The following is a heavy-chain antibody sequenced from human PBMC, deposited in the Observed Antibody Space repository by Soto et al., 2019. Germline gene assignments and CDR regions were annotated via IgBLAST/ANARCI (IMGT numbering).Heavy chain of an antibody. CDR3: ARYYRGANWFDP. V-gene: IGHV4-34*01. J-gene: IGHJ5*02. CDR2: INHSGST. D-gene: IGHD3-10*01. Sequence: SETLSLTCGVSGGSLSGATYSWNWIRQPPGKGLEWIGEINHSGSTNYNPSLKSRVTISVDTSKNQFSLKLSSVTAADTAVYYCARYYRGANWFDPWGQGTLVTVSS. CDR1: GGSLSGATYS.